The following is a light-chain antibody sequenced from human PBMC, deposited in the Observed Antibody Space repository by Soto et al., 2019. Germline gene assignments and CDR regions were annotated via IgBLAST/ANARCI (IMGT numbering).Light chain of an antibody. CDR3: TSYTTIGTLDL. J-gene: IGLJ1*01. V-gene: IGLV2-11*01. CDR2: DVS. CDR1: SSDVGDYNS. Sequence: QSALTQPRSVSGSPGQSVTVSCIGTSSDVGDYNSVSWYQQHPGKAPKLMIYDVSKRPSGVPDRFSGSKSGNTASLTISGLQAEDEADYYCTSYTTIGTLDLFGTGTKVTVL.